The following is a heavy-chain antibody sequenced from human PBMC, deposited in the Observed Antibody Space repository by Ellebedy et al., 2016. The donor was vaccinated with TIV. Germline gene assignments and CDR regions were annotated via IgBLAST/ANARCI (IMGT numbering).Heavy chain of an antibody. CDR3: ARNRHVDRGDCLDH. D-gene: IGHD2-21*02. CDR1: GFTFSSYG. Sequence: GESLKISCAASGFTFSSYGMHWVRQAPGKGLEWVAVISYDGSNKYYADSVKGRFTISRDNSKNTLYLQMKNVGAEDTAVFYCARNRHVDRGDCLDHWGQGTLVTVSS. J-gene: IGHJ4*02. V-gene: IGHV3-30*03. CDR2: ISYDGSNK.